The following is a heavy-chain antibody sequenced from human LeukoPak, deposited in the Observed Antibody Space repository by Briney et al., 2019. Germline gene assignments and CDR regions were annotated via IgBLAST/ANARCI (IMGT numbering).Heavy chain of an antibody. CDR3: ARAQWRTYSYYYMDV. Sequence: PGGSLRLSCAASGFTVSFNYMSWVRQAPGKGLEWISVIYSGGSTYYADSVKGRFTISRDDSKNTLYLQMNSLRAEDTAIYYRARAQWRTYSYYYMDVWGKGTTVTVSS. D-gene: IGHD6-19*01. CDR1: GFTVSFNY. J-gene: IGHJ6*03. V-gene: IGHV3-53*01. CDR2: IYSGGST.